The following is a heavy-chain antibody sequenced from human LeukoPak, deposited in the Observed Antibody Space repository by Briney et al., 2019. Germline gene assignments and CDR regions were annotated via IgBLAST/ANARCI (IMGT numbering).Heavy chain of an antibody. CDR1: GFTFSSYD. CDR2: ISSSSSYI. J-gene: IGHJ5*02. V-gene: IGHV3-21*01. D-gene: IGHD5/OR15-5a*01. Sequence: PGGSLRLSCAASGFTFSSYDMHWVRQAPGKGLEWVSSISSSSSYIYYADSVKGRFTISRDNAKNSLYLQMNSLRAEDTAVYYCARDLGVSTIPFDPWGQGTLVTVSS. CDR3: ARDLGVSTIPFDP.